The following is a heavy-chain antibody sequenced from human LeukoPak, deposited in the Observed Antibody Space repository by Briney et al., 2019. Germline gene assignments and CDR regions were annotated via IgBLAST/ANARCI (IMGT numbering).Heavy chain of an antibody. V-gene: IGHV3-21*01. CDR3: VRDQGGERWFDP. CDR1: GFTFGSYA. D-gene: IGHD3-16*01. J-gene: IGHJ5*02. Sequence: SGGSLRLSCAASGFTFGSYAMNWVRQAPGKGLEWVSSISSGSSFIYYADSVKGRFTIARDNAKNSLYLQMNSLRPEDTAIYYCVRDQGGERWFDPRGQGTLVTVSS. CDR2: ISSGSSFI.